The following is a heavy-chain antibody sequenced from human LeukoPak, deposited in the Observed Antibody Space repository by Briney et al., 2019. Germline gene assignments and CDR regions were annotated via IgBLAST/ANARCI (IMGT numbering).Heavy chain of an antibody. V-gene: IGHV4-59*01. Sequence: PSETLSLTCTVSGGSISSYYWSWIRQPPGKGLEWIGYIYYSGSTNYNPSLKSRVTISVDTSKNQFSLKLSSVTAADTAVCYCARDIPLPYSSGVGFDYWGQGTLVTVSS. CDR3: ARDIPLPYSSGVGFDY. CDR2: IYYSGST. D-gene: IGHD6-19*01. CDR1: GGSISSYY. J-gene: IGHJ4*02.